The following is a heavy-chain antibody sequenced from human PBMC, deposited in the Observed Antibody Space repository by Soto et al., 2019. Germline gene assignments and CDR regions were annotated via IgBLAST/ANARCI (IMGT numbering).Heavy chain of an antibody. D-gene: IGHD1-1*01. CDR2: SHSGGST. CDR3: VRSRQMESGNDYGLDV. J-gene: IGHJ6*02. CDR1: GLSLNTADPW. Sequence: QVQLQESGSGLVKPSQSLSLTCTVSGLSLNTADPWWSWILQSPGKGLEVIGYSHSGGSTYYDASIMSRVIITADSSNRQVCLKLSAVTVADTAGSVCVRSRQMESGNDYGLDVWGQGTTVTVSS. V-gene: IGHV4-30-4*01.